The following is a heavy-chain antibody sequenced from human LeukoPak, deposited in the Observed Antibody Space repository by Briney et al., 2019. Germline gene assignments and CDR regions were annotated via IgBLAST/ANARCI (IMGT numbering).Heavy chain of an antibody. V-gene: IGHV1-69*05. J-gene: IGHJ5*02. CDR1: GGTFSRYA. CDR2: IVPIFGTA. Sequence: ASVKVSCKASGGTFSRYAISWVRQAPGQGLEWMGGIVPIFGTANYAQKFQGRVTITTDESTSTAYMELSSLRSEDTAVYYCARVSPSYDFWSGLFDPWGQGTLVTVSS. CDR3: ARVSPSYDFWSGLFDP. D-gene: IGHD3-3*01.